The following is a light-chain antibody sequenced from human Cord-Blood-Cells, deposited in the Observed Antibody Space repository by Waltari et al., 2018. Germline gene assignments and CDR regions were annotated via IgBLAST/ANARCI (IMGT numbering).Light chain of an antibody. Sequence: DTQLTQSPSFLSASVGDRVTITCRASQGISSYLAWYQQKPWKAPKLLIYAASTLQSGVPSRFSGSGSGTEFTLTISSLQPEDFATYYCQQLNSYPYTFGQGTKLEIK. V-gene: IGKV1-9*01. CDR2: AAS. J-gene: IGKJ2*01. CDR1: QGISSY. CDR3: QQLNSYPYT.